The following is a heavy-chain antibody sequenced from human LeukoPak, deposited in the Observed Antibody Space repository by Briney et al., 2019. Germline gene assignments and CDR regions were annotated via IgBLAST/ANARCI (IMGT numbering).Heavy chain of an antibody. CDR3: ARGEGGSPYYMDV. D-gene: IGHD2-15*01. Sequence: GESLKISCKASGYTFNNDWIAWVRQMPGKGLEWMGIIYPADSDSRYSPSFQGQVTISADKSISTAYLEWRSLKASDTAMYYCARGEGGSPYYMDVWAKGTTVTVSS. J-gene: IGHJ6*03. CDR1: GYTFNNDW. CDR2: IYPADSDS. V-gene: IGHV5-51*01.